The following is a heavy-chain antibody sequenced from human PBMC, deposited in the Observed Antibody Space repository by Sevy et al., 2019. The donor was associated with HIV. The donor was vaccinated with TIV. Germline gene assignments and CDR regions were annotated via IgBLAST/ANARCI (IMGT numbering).Heavy chain of an antibody. D-gene: IGHD1-1*01. CDR1: GFIFSDYY. J-gene: IGHJ4*02. CDR2: IGSGASTI. CDR3: AREDWNDVIDY. V-gene: IGHV3-11*01. Sequence: GGSLRLSCAASGFIFSDYYMSWIRQAPGKGLECILYIGSGASTILYADSVKGRFTISRDNAKNSLYLQMNSLRADDTAVYYCAREDWNDVIDYWGQGTLVTVSS.